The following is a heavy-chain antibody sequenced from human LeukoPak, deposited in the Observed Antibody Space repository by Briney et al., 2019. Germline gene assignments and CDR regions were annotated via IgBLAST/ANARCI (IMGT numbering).Heavy chain of an antibody. CDR2: INQSEST. Sequence: SETLSPTCAVYGASFSVSHRGWIRQPPGKGLEWIGEINQSESTNYNPSLKSRVTISVDTSKNQFSLKLTSVTAADTAVYYCARLRGSYGYSYSYYIDVWDKGTTVTVSS. V-gene: IGHV4-34*01. D-gene: IGHD3-16*01. CDR3: ARLRGSYGYSYSYYIDV. J-gene: IGHJ6*03. CDR1: GASFSVSH.